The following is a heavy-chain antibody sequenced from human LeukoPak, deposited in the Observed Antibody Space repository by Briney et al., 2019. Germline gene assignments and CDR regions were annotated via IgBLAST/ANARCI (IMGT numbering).Heavy chain of an antibody. D-gene: IGHD6-13*01. CDR2: ISSSGDST. Sequence: PGGSLRLSCAVSGFTFSSYAMTWVRQAPGKGLEWVSVISSSGDSTYYADSVKGRFTISRDNSKNTLYLQMNSLRAEDTAVYYCARDGIAAAGTDWFDPWGQGTLVTVSS. J-gene: IGHJ5*02. CDR3: ARDGIAAAGTDWFDP. CDR1: GFTFSSYA. V-gene: IGHV3-23*01.